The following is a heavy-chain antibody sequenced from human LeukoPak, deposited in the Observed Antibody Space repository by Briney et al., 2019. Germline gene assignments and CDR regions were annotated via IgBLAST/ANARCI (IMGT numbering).Heavy chain of an antibody. CDR3: ATGEYYYDSSGYQD. Sequence: ASVKVSCKVSGYTLTELSMHWVRQAPGKGLEWMGGFDPEDGETIYAQKFQGRVTMTEDTSTDTAYMELSSLRSEDTAVYYCATGEYYYDSSGYQDRGQGTLVTVSS. J-gene: IGHJ4*02. V-gene: IGHV1-24*01. CDR2: FDPEDGET. CDR1: GYTLTELS. D-gene: IGHD3-22*01.